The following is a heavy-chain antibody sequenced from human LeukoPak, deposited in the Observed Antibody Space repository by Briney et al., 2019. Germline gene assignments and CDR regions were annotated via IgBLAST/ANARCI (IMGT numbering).Heavy chain of an antibody. V-gene: IGHV3-30*04. CDR1: GFTFSSYA. CDR3: ARDLPEAFDI. Sequence: GGSLRLSCAASGFTFSSYAMHWVRQAPGKGLEWVAVISYDGSNKYYADSVKGRFTISRDNSKNTLYLRMNSLRPEDTAVYYCARDLPEAFDIWGQGTMVTVSS. CDR2: ISYDGSNK. J-gene: IGHJ3*02.